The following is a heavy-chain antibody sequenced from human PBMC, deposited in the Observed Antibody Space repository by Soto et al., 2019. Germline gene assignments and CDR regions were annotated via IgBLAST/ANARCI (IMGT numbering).Heavy chain of an antibody. Sequence: QVQLVQSGAEVKKPGSLVTVSCKASGGTFSSYTISWVRQAPGQGLEWMGGIIPIFGTANYAQKFQGRVTXTXXXSXXTAYMELSSLRSEDTAVYYCARGNHRWLQLWYFDLWGRGTLATVSS. CDR3: ARGNHRWLQLWYFDL. J-gene: IGHJ2*01. V-gene: IGHV1-69*05. CDR1: GGTFSSYT. D-gene: IGHD5-12*01. CDR2: IIPIFGTA.